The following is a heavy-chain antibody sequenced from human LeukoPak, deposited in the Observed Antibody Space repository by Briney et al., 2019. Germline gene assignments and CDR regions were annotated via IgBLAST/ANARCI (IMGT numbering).Heavy chain of an antibody. CDR2: ISGSGGST. CDR3: AKDLVVAATRPIRFDP. J-gene: IGHJ5*02. CDR1: GFTFSSYA. V-gene: IGHV3-23*01. Sequence: GGSLRLSCAASGFTFSSYAMSWVRQAPGKGLEWASAISGSGGSTYYADSVKGRFTISRDNSKNTLYLQMNSLRAEDTAVYYCAKDLVVAATRPIRFDPWGQGTLVTVSS. D-gene: IGHD2-15*01.